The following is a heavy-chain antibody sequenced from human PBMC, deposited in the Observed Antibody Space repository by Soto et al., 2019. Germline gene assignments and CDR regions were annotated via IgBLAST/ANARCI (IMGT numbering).Heavy chain of an antibody. D-gene: IGHD3-22*01. CDR2: ISGSGGST. CDR3: ARDLMYYYDSSGYAIKNYYYYGMDV. V-gene: IGHV3-23*01. Sequence: PEGSLRLSCAASGFTLSTYAMSWVRQAPGKGLEWVSAISGSGGSTYYADSVKGRFTISRDNSKNTLYLQMNSLRAEDTAVYYCARDLMYYYDSSGYAIKNYYYYGMDVWGQGTTVTVSS. J-gene: IGHJ6*02. CDR1: GFTLSTYA.